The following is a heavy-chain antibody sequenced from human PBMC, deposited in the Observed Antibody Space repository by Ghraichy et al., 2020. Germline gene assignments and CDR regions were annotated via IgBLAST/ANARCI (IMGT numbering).Heavy chain of an antibody. J-gene: IGHJ4*02. CDR3: AMGSSGTSGEDH. CDR1: GFTLINHA. V-gene: IGHV3-23*01. Sequence: GGSLRLSCAASGFTLINHAMSWVRQAPGKGLEWVSVISERGDVTYYADSVKGRFTISRDNFKNTLYLQMNSLRVEDTAVYYCAMGSSGTSGEDHWCQGTLVTVSS. D-gene: IGHD1-26*01. CDR2: ISERGDVT.